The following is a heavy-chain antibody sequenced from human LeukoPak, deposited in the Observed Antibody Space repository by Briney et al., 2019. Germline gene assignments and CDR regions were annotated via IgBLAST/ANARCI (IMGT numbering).Heavy chain of an antibody. CDR1: GGSFSGYY. CDR2: INHSGST. D-gene: IGHD5-12*01. V-gene: IGHV4-34*01. CDR3: ASHSGGYAY. J-gene: IGHJ4*02. Sequence: SETLSLTCAVYGGSFSGYYWSWIRQPPGKGLEWIGEINHSGSTNYNPSLKSRVTISVDTSKNQFSLKLRSVTAADTAVYYCASHSGGYAYWGQGTLVTVSS.